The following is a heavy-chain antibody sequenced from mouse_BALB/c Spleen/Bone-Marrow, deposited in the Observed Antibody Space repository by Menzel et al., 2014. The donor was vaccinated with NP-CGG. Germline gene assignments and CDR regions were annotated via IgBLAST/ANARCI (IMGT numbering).Heavy chain of an antibody. J-gene: IGHJ2*01. V-gene: IGHV1-82*01. CDR2: IYPGDGDT. D-gene: IGHD2-2*01. CDR1: GYAFSSSW. Sequence: QVQLQQSGPELVKPGASVKISCKASGYAFSSSWMNWVKQRPGQGLEWIGRIYPGDGDTNYNGKFKGKATLTADKSSSTAYMQLSSLTSVDSAVYLCARWGLRRYFDYWGQGTTLTVSS. CDR3: ARWGLRRYFDY.